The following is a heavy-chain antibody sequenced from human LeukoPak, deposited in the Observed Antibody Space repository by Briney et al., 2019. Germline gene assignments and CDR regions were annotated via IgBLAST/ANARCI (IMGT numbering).Heavy chain of an antibody. J-gene: IGHJ4*02. V-gene: IGHV4-34*01. D-gene: IGHD3-10*01. CDR1: GGSFSGYD. CDR3: ARDAGGPTVRQSAY. Sequence: ASETLSLTCAVYGGSFSGYDWTWIRQPPGKGLEWIGEINHSGSTNYNPSLKSRVTISVDTSKNHFSLKLSSVTAADTAVYYCARDAGGPTVRQSAYCGQGTLVTVSS. CDR2: INHSGST.